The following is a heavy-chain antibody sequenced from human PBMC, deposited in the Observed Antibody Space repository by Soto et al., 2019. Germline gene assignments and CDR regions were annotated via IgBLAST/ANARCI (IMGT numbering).Heavy chain of an antibody. Sequence: SCKASGGTFSNYGMHWVRQAPGKGLEWVAVLSYDGDNKHYADSVKGRFTISRDNSKNTLYLQMNSLRAEDTAVYYCAKDIALLRGLIIDMDVWGQGTTVTVSS. J-gene: IGHJ6*02. CDR2: LSYDGDNK. D-gene: IGHD3-10*01. CDR3: AKDIALLRGLIIDMDV. CDR1: GGTFSNYG. V-gene: IGHV3-30*18.